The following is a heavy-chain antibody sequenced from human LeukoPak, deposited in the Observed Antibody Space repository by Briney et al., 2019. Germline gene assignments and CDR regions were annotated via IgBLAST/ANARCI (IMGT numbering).Heavy chain of an antibody. CDR1: GGTFSSYA. V-gene: IGHV1-69*05. Sequence: SVKVSCKASGGTFSSYAISWVRQAPGQGLEWMGRIIPIFGTANYAQKFQGRVTITTDESTSTAYMELSSLRSEDTAVYYCGRIRRDAFDIWGQGTMVTVSS. CDR2: IIPIFGTA. CDR3: GRIRRDAFDI. J-gene: IGHJ3*02.